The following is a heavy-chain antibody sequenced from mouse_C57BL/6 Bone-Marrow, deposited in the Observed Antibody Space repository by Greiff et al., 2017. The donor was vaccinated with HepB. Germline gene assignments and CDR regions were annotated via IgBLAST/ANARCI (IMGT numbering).Heavy chain of an antibody. V-gene: IGHV1-5*01. CDR1: GYTFTSYW. CDR3: TRHYGSILDY. J-gene: IGHJ2*01. Sequence: VQLQQSGTVLARPGASVKLSCKTSGYTFTSYWMHWVKQRPGQGLEWIGAIYPGNSDTSYNQKFKGKAKLTAVTSASAAYMELSSLTNEDSAVYYCTRHYGSILDYWGQGTTLTVSS. D-gene: IGHD1-1*01. CDR2: IYPGNSDT.